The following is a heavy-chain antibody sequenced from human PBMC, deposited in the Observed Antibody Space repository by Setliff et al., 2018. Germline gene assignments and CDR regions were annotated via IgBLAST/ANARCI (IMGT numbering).Heavy chain of an antibody. J-gene: IGHJ3*01. CDR2: IYPGDSDT. CDR1: GYIFTNYW. CDR3: TRHEDRNKCTSSSCYRENDAFDV. Sequence: PGESLKISCKASGYIFTNYWIGWVRQMPGKGLEWMGVIYPGDSDTRYSPSFQGQVTISADKSSNTAYLQWSSLKASDNAIYYCTRHEDRNKCTSSSCYRENDAFDVWGRGAMVTVSS. D-gene: IGHD2-2*01. V-gene: IGHV5-51*01.